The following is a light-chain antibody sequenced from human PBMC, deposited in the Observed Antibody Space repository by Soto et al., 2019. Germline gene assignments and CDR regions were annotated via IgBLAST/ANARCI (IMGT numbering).Light chain of an antibody. CDR3: QQYNNWPPV. CDR1: QSVSSN. V-gene: IGKV3-15*01. J-gene: IGKJ5*01. CDR2: GAS. Sequence: EIVMTQSPATLSVSPGERATLSCRASQSVSSNLAWYQQKPGQAPRLLIYGASTRATGIPARFSGSGSGTEFTLTISSLQSEDFAVYYCQQYNNWPPVFXQGTRMEIK.